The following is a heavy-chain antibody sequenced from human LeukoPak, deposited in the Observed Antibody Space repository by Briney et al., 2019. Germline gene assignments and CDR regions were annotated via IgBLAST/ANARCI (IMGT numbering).Heavy chain of an antibody. J-gene: IGHJ4*02. CDR2: ISSSSSTI. D-gene: IGHD1-26*01. V-gene: IGHV3-48*04. Sequence: PGGSLRLSCAASGFTFSSYSMNWVRQAPGKGLEWVSYISSSSSTIYYADSVKGRFTISRDNAKNSLYLQMNSLRAEDTAVYYCARGSGSDYFDYWGQGTLVTVSS. CDR1: GFTFSSYS. CDR3: ARGSGSDYFDY.